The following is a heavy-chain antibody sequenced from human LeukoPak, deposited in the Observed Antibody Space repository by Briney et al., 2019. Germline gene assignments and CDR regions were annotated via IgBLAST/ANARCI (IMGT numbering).Heavy chain of an antibody. CDR3: AKEGPAVAGHYFDY. D-gene: IGHD6-19*01. CDR1: GFTFDDYA. J-gene: IGHJ4*02. Sequence: PGRSLRLSCAASGFTFDDYAMHWVRQAPGKGLEWVSGISWNSGSIGYADSVKGRFTISRDNAKNSLYLQMNSLRAEDTALYYCAKEGPAVAGHYFDYWGQGTLVTVSS. CDR2: ISWNSGSI. V-gene: IGHV3-9*01.